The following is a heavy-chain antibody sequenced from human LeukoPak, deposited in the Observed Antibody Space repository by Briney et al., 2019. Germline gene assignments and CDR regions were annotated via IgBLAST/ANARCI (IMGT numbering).Heavy chain of an antibody. CDR1: GFTYSSYS. V-gene: IGHV3-74*01. Sequence: GGSLRLSCAASGFTYSSYSMNWVRQAPGKGLVWVSRINPDGSSTSYADSVKGRFTISRDNAKNTLYLLMNSLRAEDTAVYYCVRDKSGWDDYWGQGTLVTVSS. J-gene: IGHJ4*02. D-gene: IGHD6-19*01. CDR3: VRDKSGWDDY. CDR2: INPDGSST.